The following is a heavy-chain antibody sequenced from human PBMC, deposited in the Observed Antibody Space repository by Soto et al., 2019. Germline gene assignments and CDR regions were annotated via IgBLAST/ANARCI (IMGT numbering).Heavy chain of an antibody. CDR1: GGSISSGGYS. CDR2: IYHSGST. CDR3: ARGKGYSYGPRGDWFDP. V-gene: IGHV4-30-2*01. D-gene: IGHD5-18*01. Sequence: PSETLSLTCAVSGGSISSGGYSWSWIRHPPGNGLEWIGYIYHSGSTYYNPSLKSRVTISVDRSKNQFSLKLSSVTAADTAVYYCARGKGYSYGPRGDWFDPWGQGTMLTVSS. J-gene: IGHJ5*02.